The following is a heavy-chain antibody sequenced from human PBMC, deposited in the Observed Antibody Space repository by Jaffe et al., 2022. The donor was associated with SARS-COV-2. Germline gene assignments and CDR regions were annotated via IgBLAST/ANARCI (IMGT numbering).Heavy chain of an antibody. CDR2: ISGSAGTI. CDR3: ARLRSVTIFDGMDV. V-gene: IGHV3-11*01. D-gene: IGHD3-3*01. J-gene: IGHJ6*02. CDR1: GFTFSEFF. Sequence: LVESGGDLVKPGGSLRLSCAASGFTFSEFFMTWIRHAPGKGLEWVSYISGSAGTIDYADSVKGRFIISRDNSKNSLYLQMNSLRDEDTAVYYCARLRSVTIFDGMDVWGQGTTVIVSS.